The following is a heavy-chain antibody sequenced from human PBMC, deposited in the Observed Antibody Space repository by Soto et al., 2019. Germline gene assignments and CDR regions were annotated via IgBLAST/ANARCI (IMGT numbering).Heavy chain of an antibody. CDR2: IIPILGIA. V-gene: IGHV1-69*08. Sequence: QVQLVQSGAEVKKPGSSVKVSCKASGGTFSSYTISWVRQAPGQGLEWMGRIIPILGIANYAQKFQGRVTITADKSTSTAYMELSSLRSEDTAVYYCARDLGIDSSSTSCYGTDYWGQGTLVTVSS. D-gene: IGHD2-2*01. CDR1: GGTFSSYT. CDR3: ARDLGIDSSSTSCYGTDY. J-gene: IGHJ4*02.